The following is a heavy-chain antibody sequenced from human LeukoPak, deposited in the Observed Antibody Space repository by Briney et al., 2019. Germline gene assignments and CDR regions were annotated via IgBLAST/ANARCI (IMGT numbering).Heavy chain of an antibody. D-gene: IGHD2-15*01. CDR3: AREYGEIVVVVAATNTMLDP. V-gene: IGHV1-2*02. CDR1: GYTFTGYY. Sequence: ASVKVSCKASGYTFTGYYMHWVRQAPGQGLEWMGWINPNSGGTNYAQKFQGRVTMTRDTSISTAYMELSRLRSDDTAVYYCAREYGEIVVVVAATNTMLDPWGQGTLVTVSS. J-gene: IGHJ5*02. CDR2: INPNSGGT.